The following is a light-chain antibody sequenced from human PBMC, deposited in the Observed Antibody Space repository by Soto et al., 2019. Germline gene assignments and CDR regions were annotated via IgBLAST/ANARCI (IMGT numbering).Light chain of an antibody. CDR3: SSFTSSNTWV. CDR1: SGDVDPYNR. CDR2: EVS. V-gene: IGLV2-18*02. J-gene: IGLJ3*02. Sequence: QSALTQPPSVSGSPGQSVTISCTGASGDVDPYNRVSWYQQPPGTAPKLMIYEVSYRPSGVPDRFSGSKSGNTASLTISGLQTEDEADYYCSSFTSSNTWVFGGGTKLTVL.